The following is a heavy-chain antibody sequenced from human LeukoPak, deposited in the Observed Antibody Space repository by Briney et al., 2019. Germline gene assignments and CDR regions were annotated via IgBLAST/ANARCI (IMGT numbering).Heavy chain of an antibody. CDR2: INWDGGST. V-gene: IGHV3-20*04. CDR3: ARDSFSGSSLDY. Sequence: GGPLRLSCAASGFTFDEYGMSWIRHAPGKGLEWVSSINWDGGSTAYADSVQGRFTISRDNAKNSLHLQMKSLRAEDTALYYCARDSFSGSSLDYWGQGTLVTVSS. CDR1: GFTFDEYG. J-gene: IGHJ4*02. D-gene: IGHD1-26*01.